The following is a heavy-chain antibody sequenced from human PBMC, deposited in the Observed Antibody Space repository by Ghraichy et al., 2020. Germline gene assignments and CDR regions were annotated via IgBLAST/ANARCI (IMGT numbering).Heavy chain of an antibody. Sequence: ASVKVSCKASGYTFTSYGISWVRQAPGQGLEWMGWISAYNGNTNYAQKLQGRVTMTTDTSTSTAYIELRSLRSDDTAVYYCARDCAARIAAAGTCLLVGMDVWGQGTTVTVSS. V-gene: IGHV1-18*01. CDR2: ISAYNGNT. CDR3: ARDCAARIAAAGTCLLVGMDV. CDR1: GYTFTSYG. J-gene: IGHJ6*02. D-gene: IGHD6-13*01.